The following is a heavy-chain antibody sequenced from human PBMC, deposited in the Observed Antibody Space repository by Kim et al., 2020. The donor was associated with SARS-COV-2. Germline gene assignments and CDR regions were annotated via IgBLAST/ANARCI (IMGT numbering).Heavy chain of an antibody. Sequence: SETLSLTCTVSGGSISSSSYYWGWIRQPPGKGLEWIGSIYYSGSTYYNPSLKSRVTISVDTSKNQFSLKLSSVTAADTAVYYCARHGPILPGIAVLTSWFDPWGQGTLVTVSS. CDR1: GGSISSSSYY. D-gene: IGHD6-19*01. J-gene: IGHJ5*02. CDR3: ARHGPILPGIAVLTSWFDP. CDR2: IYYSGST. V-gene: IGHV4-39*01.